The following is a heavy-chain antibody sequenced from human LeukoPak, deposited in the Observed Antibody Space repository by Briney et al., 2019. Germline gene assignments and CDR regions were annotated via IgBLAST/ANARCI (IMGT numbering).Heavy chain of an antibody. J-gene: IGHJ4*02. Sequence: GGTLRLSCVASGFIFSSYGMRWVRRAPGKGLEWVSGISSIDGSTYYADSVKGRFTVSRDNSKNTLYLQMNSLRAEDTAVYYCAKVASGSYYNWPFDYWGQGTLVTVSS. CDR3: AKVASGSYYNWPFDY. CDR1: GFIFSSYG. D-gene: IGHD1-26*01. V-gene: IGHV3-23*01. CDR2: ISSIDGST.